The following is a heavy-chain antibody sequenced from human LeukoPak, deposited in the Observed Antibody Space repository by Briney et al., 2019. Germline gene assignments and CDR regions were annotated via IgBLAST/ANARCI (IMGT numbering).Heavy chain of an antibody. CDR3: AKDRTGTTTSFDY. D-gene: IGHD1-14*01. V-gene: IGHV3-30*18. CDR2: ISYDGSNK. Sequence: PGRSLRLSCAASGFTFSSYGMHGVRQAPGKGLEWVAVISYDGSNKYYADSVKGRFTISRDNSKNTLYLQMNSLRAEDTAVYYCAKDRTGTTTSFDYWGQGTLVTVSS. J-gene: IGHJ4*02. CDR1: GFTFSSYG.